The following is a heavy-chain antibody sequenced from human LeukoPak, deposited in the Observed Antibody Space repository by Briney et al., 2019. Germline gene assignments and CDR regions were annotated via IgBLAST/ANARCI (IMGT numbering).Heavy chain of an antibody. V-gene: IGHV1-2*02. Sequence: ASVKVSCKTSGYSFTDYYLHWVRQAPGQGLEWMEWINPNNGGTSSAQKFQGRVTMTRDTSITTVYMEVTWLTSDDTAIYYCARADRLHGGPYLIGPWGQGTLVTVSS. CDR1: GYSFTDYY. J-gene: IGHJ5*02. CDR2: INPNNGGT. D-gene: IGHD2-21*01. CDR3: ARADRLHGGPYLIGP.